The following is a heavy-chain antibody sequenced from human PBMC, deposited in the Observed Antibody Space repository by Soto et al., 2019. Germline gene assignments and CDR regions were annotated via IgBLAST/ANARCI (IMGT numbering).Heavy chain of an antibody. D-gene: IGHD6-6*01. V-gene: IGHV4-31*01. CDR1: GESISSGGYY. CDR2: IYDSESA. CDR3: ARASSSSSAADY. Sequence: QVQLQESGPGLVKASQTLSLICNVSGESISSGGYYWSWIRHHPGKGLEWIGYIYDSESAYYNPSLNSLVTISMDTSKTHFAMKLSSVTAADTAVYYCARASSSSSAADYWGQGTLVTVSS. J-gene: IGHJ4*02.